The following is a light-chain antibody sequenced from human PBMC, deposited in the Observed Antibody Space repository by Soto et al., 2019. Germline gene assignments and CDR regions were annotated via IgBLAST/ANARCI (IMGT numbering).Light chain of an antibody. Sequence: DIQMTQSPSSLSASVGDRVTITCRASQSISSFLNWYQQKPGEAPKLLIYAATSLHSGVPSRFSGSGSATDFTLTISSLQPEDFATYYCLQTYTTPRTFGQGTTVEI. CDR3: LQTYTTPRT. V-gene: IGKV1-39*01. CDR1: QSISSF. J-gene: IGKJ1*01. CDR2: AAT.